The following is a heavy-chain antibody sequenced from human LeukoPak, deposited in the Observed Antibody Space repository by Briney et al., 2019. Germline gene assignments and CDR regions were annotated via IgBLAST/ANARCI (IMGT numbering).Heavy chain of an antibody. CDR1: GFTFSSYG. Sequence: PGGSLRLSCAASGFTFSSYGMHWVRQAPGKGLEWVAVIWYDGSKKYYADSVNGRSTISRDNSRNTLFLQMNSLRADDTAVYYCANDNAYRSSWYYYYYMDVWGKGTTVTVSS. D-gene: IGHD6-13*01. CDR3: ANDNAYRSSWYYYYYMDV. CDR2: IWYDGSKK. J-gene: IGHJ6*03. V-gene: IGHV3-33*06.